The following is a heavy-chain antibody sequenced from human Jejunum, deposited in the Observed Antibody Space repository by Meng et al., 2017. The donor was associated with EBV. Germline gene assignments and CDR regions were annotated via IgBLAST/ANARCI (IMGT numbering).Heavy chain of an antibody. CDR1: GFTFSTYW. CDR3: ARNYRDY. CDR2: INNDGSTT. D-gene: IGHD4-11*01. J-gene: IGHJ4*02. V-gene: IGHV3-74*03. Sequence: GQRVASGGCLVQPGWSLRLSCAASGFTFSTYWMHWVRQTPGKGLEWVSRINNDGSTTQYADSVRGRFTISRDNAKSTLYLQMNSLTAEDTAVYYCARNYRDYWGQGTLVTVSS.